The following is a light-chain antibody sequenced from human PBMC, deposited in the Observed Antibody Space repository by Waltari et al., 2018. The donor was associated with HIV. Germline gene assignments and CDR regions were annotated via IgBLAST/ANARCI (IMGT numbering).Light chain of an antibody. Sequence: IQMTQSPCSLSVYVGDRVTITLRASPTIVTSLNWYPHLNWYQQRPGRAPELLIYAASTLQSGVPSRFSGSGSGTEFSLTISSLQPEDSATYFCQQSYTTPHTFGQGTKLEVE. J-gene: IGKJ2*01. CDR2: AAS. CDR1: PTIVTSLNWYPH. V-gene: IGKV1-39*01. CDR3: QQSYTTPHT.